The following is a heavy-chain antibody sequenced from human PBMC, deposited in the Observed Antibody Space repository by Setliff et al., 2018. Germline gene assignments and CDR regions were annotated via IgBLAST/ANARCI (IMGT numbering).Heavy chain of an antibody. J-gene: IGHJ4*02. CDR2: ISPYSGNT. CDR3: ARDGVPATEATAGYFDL. D-gene: IGHD3-3*01. CDR1: GFRFTNFG. V-gene: IGHV1-18*01. Sequence: ASVKVSCKTSGFRFTNFGFSWVRQAPGQGLEWLGSISPYSGNTNYPQWLQGRVTMTTDTSATTVYMELKSLRSDDTAVYYCARDGVPATEATAGYFDLWGQGTLVTVSS.